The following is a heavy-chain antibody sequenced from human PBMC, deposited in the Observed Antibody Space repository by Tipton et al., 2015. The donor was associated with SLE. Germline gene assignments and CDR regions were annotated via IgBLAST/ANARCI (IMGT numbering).Heavy chain of an antibody. CDR1: GGTFSSYA. J-gene: IGHJ6*02. D-gene: IGHD1-26*01. CDR3: AKGEGAFYYYYYGMDV. CDR2: IIPIFGTA. Sequence: QLVQSGPEVKKPGSSVKVSCKASGGTFSSYAISWVRQAPGQGLEWMGGIIPIFGTANYAQKFQGRVTITADESTSTAYMELSSLRSEDTAVYYCAKGEGAFYYYYYGMDVWGQGTTVTVSS. V-gene: IGHV1-69*01.